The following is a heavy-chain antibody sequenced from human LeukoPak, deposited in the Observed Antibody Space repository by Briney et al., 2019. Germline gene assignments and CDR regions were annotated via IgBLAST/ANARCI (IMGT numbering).Heavy chain of an antibody. D-gene: IGHD6-19*01. CDR2: ISSSSSYI. Sequence: PGGSLRLSCAASGFTFSSYSMNWVRQAPGKGLEWVSSISSSSSYIYYADSVKGRFTISRDNAKNSLYLQMNSLRAEDTAVYYCARDESPLAVAGNFFWGQGTLVTVSS. V-gene: IGHV3-21*01. J-gene: IGHJ4*02. CDR1: GFTFSSYS. CDR3: ARDESPLAVAGNFF.